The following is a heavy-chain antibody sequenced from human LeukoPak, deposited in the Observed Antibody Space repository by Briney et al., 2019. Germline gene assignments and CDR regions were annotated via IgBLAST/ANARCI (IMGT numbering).Heavy chain of an antibody. J-gene: IGHJ4*02. CDR3: AKETYYYGSGPLG. D-gene: IGHD3-10*01. Sequence: GGSLRLSCAASGFTFSSYAMSWVRQAPGKGLEWVSTITGSGLSTYYADSVKGRLTISRDNSKNTLYLQMNSLIAVDAAVYYCAKETYYYGSGPLGWGQGTLVTVSS. CDR1: GFTFSSYA. CDR2: ITGSGLST. V-gene: IGHV3-23*01.